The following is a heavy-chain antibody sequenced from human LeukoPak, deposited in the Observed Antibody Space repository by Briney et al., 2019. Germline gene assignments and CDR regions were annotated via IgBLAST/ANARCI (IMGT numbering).Heavy chain of an antibody. D-gene: IGHD3-10*01. Sequence: GGSLRLSCAASGFTSSSYAMSWVRPAPGKGLEWVSAISGSGDSTYYADSVKGRFTISRDNSKNTLYLQINRLRAEDTAVYYCAKGGYYYGSGRSYYFDYWGQGTLVTVSS. CDR2: ISGSGDST. J-gene: IGHJ4*02. V-gene: IGHV3-23*01. CDR3: AKGGYYYGSGRSYYFDY. CDR1: GFTSSSYA.